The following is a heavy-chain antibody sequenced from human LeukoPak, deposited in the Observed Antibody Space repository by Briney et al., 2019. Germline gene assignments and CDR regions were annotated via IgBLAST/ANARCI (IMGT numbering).Heavy chain of an antibody. Sequence: SETLSLTCTVSGGSITSYYWSWIRQSAGKGLEWIGRIYTSGSTNYNPSLKSRVTISVDTSKNQFSLKLSSVTAADTAVYYCARDRRIFGTYYMDVWGKGTTVTVSS. CDR2: IYTSGST. D-gene: IGHD3-3*01. J-gene: IGHJ6*03. V-gene: IGHV4-4*07. CDR3: ARDRRIFGTYYMDV. CDR1: GGSITSYY.